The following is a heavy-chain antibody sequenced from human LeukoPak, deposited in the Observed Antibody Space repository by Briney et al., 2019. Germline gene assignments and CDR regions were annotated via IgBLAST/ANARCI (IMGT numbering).Heavy chain of an antibody. D-gene: IGHD5-12*01. V-gene: IGHV3-48*03. J-gene: IGHJ4*02. CDR1: GFTFSSYE. CDR3: AREATIWGYYFDY. CDR2: ISSSGSTI. Sequence: GGSLRPSCAASGFTFSSYEMNWVRQAPGKGLEWVSYISSSGSTIYYADSVKGRFTISRDNAKNSLYLQMNSLRAEDTAVYYCAREATIWGYYFDYWGQGTLVTVSS.